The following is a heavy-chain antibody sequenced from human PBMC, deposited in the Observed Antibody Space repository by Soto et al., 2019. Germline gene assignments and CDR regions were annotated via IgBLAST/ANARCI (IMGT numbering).Heavy chain of an antibody. CDR3: AKNQGVELVPLATVDWFDP. J-gene: IGHJ5*02. CDR1: GFIFENFG. V-gene: IGHV3-23*01. D-gene: IGHD1-26*01. CDR2: ISGSGFKK. Sequence: LRLSCAASGFIFENFGMSWVRQAPGKGLEWISSISGSGFKKYYADSVKGRFTISRDNSKSTVYLELNNLSAEDTAVYHCAKNQGVELVPLATVDWFDPWGQGSVVTVSS.